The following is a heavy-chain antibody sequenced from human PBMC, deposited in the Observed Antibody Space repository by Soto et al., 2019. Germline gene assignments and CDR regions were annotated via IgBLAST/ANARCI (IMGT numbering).Heavy chain of an antibody. CDR3: AKGDNLGPKTGYAFDP. CDR2: ISASGTGT. CDR1: GFTFSSYG. J-gene: IGHJ5*02. V-gene: IGHV3-23*01. D-gene: IGHD5-12*01. Sequence: SLRLSCAASGFTFSSYGMTWVRQAPGKGLEWVSAISASGTGTYYADSVKGRFTISRDSSKNTLYLQMNSLRAEDTAVYFCAKGDNLGPKTGYAFDPWGQGIMVTVSS.